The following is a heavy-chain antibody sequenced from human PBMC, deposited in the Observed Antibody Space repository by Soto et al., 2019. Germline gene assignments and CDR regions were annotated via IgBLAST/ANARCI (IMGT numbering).Heavy chain of an antibody. J-gene: IGHJ5*02. CDR2: VYYTGFT. CDR3: ARLPVVVIALGYFDP. V-gene: IGHV4-39*01. CDR1: GDSISSSYY. D-gene: IGHD2-21*01. Sequence: QLQLQESGPGLEKPSETLSLTCTVSGDSISSSYYWGWVRQPPGKGLECIGAVYYTGFTYYNPSLKSRLTISLDTSKNQFSLRLSSVTAADTAIYYCARLPVVVIALGYFDPWGPGTLVTVSS.